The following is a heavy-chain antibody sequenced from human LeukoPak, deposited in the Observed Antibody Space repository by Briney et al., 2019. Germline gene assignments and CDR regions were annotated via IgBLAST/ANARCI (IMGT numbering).Heavy chain of an antibody. J-gene: IGHJ4*02. D-gene: IGHD3-22*01. CDR2: MNPNSGNT. CDR1: GYTFTSYD. Sequence: GASVEVSCKASGYTFTSYDINWVRQATGQGLEWMGWMNPNSGNTGYAQKLQGRVTMTTDTSTSTAYMELRSLRSDDTAVYYCARVYYDSSGYSTPFDYWGQGTLVTVSS. V-gene: IGHV1-8*02. CDR3: ARVYYDSSGYSTPFDY.